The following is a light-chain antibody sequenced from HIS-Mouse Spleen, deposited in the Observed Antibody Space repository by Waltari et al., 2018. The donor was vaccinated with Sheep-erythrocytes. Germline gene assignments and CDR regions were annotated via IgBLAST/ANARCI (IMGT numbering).Light chain of an antibody. CDR1: KLGDKY. CDR2: QNS. CDR3: QAWDSSTAWNVV. J-gene: IGLJ2*01. V-gene: IGLV3-1*01. Sequence: SYELTQPPSVSVSPGQTASITCSGDKLGDKYACWYQQKPGQSPVLAIYQNSKRPSGIPGRFSGSNSGNTATLTISGTQAMDEADYYGQAWDSSTAWNVVFGGGTKLTVL.